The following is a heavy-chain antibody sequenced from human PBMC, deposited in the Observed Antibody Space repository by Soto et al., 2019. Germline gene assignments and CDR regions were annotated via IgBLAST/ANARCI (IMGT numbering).Heavy chain of an antibody. CDR2: FNHSAST. D-gene: IGHD3-22*01. J-gene: IGHJ4*02. V-gene: IGHV4-34*01. Sequence: QVQLQQWGAGLLKPSETLSLTCAVFGGSFSNYYWSWIRQPPGKGLEWIGEFNHSASTNYTPSLNSRVTISGDTSKNQFSPKLSSVTAADTAVYFCARGLPIAYSSGSSHFDYWGQGTLVTVSS. CDR1: GGSFSNYY. CDR3: ARGLPIAYSSGSSHFDY.